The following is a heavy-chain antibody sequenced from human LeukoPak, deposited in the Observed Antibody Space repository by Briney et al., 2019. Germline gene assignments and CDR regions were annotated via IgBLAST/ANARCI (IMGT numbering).Heavy chain of an antibody. V-gene: IGHV3-30*02. CDR2: IRYGGSNK. J-gene: IGHJ4*02. D-gene: IGHD1-26*01. CDR1: GFTFSSYG. CDR3: AKDGSNGSYSRYYFDY. Sequence: GGSLRLYCAASGFTFSSYGMHWLRQAPGKGLEWVAFIRYGGSNKYYADSVKGRFTISRDNYKNTLYLQMNSLRAEDTAVCYCAKDGSNGSYSRYYFDYWGQGTLVTVSS.